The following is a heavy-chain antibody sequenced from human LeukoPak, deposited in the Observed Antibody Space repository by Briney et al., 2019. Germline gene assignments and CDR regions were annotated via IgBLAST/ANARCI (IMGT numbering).Heavy chain of an antibody. V-gene: IGHV4-59*01. CDR3: ASGSGASEFDY. Sequence: SETLSLTCTVSGGSISSYYWSWIRQPPGKGLEWIGDIYYSGSTNYNPSLKSRVTISVDTSKNQFPLKLSSVTAADTAVYYCASGSGASEFDYWGQGTLVTVSS. J-gene: IGHJ4*02. CDR1: GGSISSYY. CDR2: IYYSGST.